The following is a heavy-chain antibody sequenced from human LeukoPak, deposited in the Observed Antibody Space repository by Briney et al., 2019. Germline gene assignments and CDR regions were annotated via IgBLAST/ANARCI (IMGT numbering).Heavy chain of an antibody. CDR1: GFTFSSYA. D-gene: IGHD3-10*01. J-gene: IGHJ4*02. CDR3: AKDPTTYYYGSGSPDY. Sequence: GSLRLSCAASGFTFSSYAMSWVRQAPGKGLEWVSAISGSGGSTYYADSVKGRFTISRDNSKNTLYLQMNSLRAEDTAVYYCAKDPTTYYYGSGSPDYWGQGTLVTVSS. CDR2: ISGSGGST. V-gene: IGHV3-23*01.